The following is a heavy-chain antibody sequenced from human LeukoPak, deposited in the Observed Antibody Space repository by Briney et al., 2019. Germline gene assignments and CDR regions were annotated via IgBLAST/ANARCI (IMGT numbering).Heavy chain of an antibody. V-gene: IGHV1-2*02. J-gene: IGHJ5*02. CDR2: INPNSGGT. CDR3: ARDTAMVTYWFDP. D-gene: IGHD5-18*01. Sequence: GASVKVSCKASGYTFTGYYMHWVRQAPGQGLEWMGWINPNSGGTNYAQKSQGRVTMTRDTSISTAYMELSRLRSDDTAVYYCARDTAMVTYWFDPWGQGTLVTVSS. CDR1: GYTFTGYY.